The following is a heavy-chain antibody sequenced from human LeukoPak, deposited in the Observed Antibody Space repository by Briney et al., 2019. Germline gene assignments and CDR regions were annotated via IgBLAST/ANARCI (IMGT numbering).Heavy chain of an antibody. J-gene: IGHJ4*02. CDR3: ANTMYSSAWSPFDY. V-gene: IGHV3-30*02. CDR1: GFTFSHFG. CDR2: IQYDGNKR. D-gene: IGHD6-19*01. Sequence: PGGSLRLSCAASGFTFSHFGMHWVRQAPGKGLEWVAFIQYDGNKRYYADSVKGRFTISRDNSKNTLYLQMNSLRPDDTALYYCANTMYSSAWSPFDYWGRGTLVTVSS.